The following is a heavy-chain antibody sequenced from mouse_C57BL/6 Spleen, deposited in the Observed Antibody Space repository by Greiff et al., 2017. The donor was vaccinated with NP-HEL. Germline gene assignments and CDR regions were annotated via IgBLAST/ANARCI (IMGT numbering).Heavy chain of an antibody. J-gene: IGHJ2*01. CDR3: ARTYYYGSFYFDY. Sequence: EVKLVESGGGLVKPGGSLKLSCAASGFTFSDYGMHWVRQAPEKGLEWVAYISSGSSTIYYADTVKGRFTISRDNAKNTLFLQMTSLRSEDTAMYYCARTYYYGSFYFDYWGQGTTLTVSS. CDR2: ISSGSSTI. CDR1: GFTFSDYG. V-gene: IGHV5-17*01. D-gene: IGHD1-1*01.